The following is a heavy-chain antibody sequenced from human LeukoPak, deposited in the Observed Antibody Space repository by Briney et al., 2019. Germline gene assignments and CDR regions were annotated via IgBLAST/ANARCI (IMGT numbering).Heavy chain of an antibody. D-gene: IGHD6-6*01. V-gene: IGHV3-23*01. Sequence: TVGSLRLSCAASGFTFYNYAMSCVRQAPGKWLWWGSAITGSGTDTFHADSVKGRFTISRDNSESTLYLQMNSLRAEDTATYYCAKGSSSSRPYYFDYWGQGTLVTVYS. J-gene: IGHJ4*02. CDR2: ITGSGTDT. CDR3: AKGSSSSRPYYFDY. CDR1: GFTFYNYA.